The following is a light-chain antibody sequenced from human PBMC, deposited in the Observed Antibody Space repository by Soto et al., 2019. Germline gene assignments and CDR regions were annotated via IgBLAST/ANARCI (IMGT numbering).Light chain of an antibody. J-gene: IGKJ1*01. CDR1: QTISSW. Sequence: DIQMTQSPSTLSASSGDRVTSXXRASQTISSWLAWYQQKPGKAPKLXIYKASNLKSGVPSRFSGSGSGTEFTLTISSLQPDDFATYYCQHYNSYSEAFGQGTKVDIK. V-gene: IGKV1-5*03. CDR2: KAS. CDR3: QHYNSYSEA.